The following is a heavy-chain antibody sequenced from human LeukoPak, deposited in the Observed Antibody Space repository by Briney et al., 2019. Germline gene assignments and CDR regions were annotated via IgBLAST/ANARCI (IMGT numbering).Heavy chain of an antibody. D-gene: IGHD3-22*01. J-gene: IGHJ4*02. Sequence: PSETLSLTCAVYGGSFSGYYWSWIRQPPGQGLEWIGEINHSGSTNYNPSLKSRVTISVDTSKNQFSLKLSSVTAADTAVYYCARDAEPNYYDSSGYKYWGQGTLVTVSS. CDR1: GGSFSGYY. CDR3: ARDAEPNYYDSSGYKY. V-gene: IGHV4-34*01. CDR2: INHSGST.